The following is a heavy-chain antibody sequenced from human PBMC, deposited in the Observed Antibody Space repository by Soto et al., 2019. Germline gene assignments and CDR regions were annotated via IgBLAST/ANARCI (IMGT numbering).Heavy chain of an antibody. CDR1: GFTFSSYS. J-gene: IGHJ6*02. V-gene: IGHV3-48*02. CDR3: ARDQTERSIAASWAWGDYYYYGMDV. CDR2: ISSSSSTI. Sequence: GGSLRLSCAASGFTFSSYSMNWVRQAPGKGLEWVSYISSSSSTIYYADSVKGRFTISRDNAKNSLYLQMNSLRDEDTAVYYCARDQTERSIAASWAWGDYYYYGMDVWGQGTTVTVSS. D-gene: IGHD6-6*01.